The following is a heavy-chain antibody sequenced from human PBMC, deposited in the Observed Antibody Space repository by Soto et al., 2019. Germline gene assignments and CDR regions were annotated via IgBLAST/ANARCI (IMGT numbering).Heavy chain of an antibody. D-gene: IGHD2-2*01. CDR2: IYYSGST. CDR3: AIVEERVAMPSRD. V-gene: IGHV4-59*01. CDR1: GGSISSYY. Sequence: SETLSLTCTVSGGSISSYYWSWIRQPPGKGLEWNGYIYYSGSTNYNPSLKSRVTISVDTSKNQFSLKLSSVTAADTAVHYCAIVEERVAMPSRDWCPGPRVTVLS. J-gene: IGHJ4*02.